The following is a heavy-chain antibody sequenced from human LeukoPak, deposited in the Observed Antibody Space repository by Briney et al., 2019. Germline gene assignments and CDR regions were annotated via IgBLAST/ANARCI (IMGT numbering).Heavy chain of an antibody. CDR1: GFTFSSYW. CDR2: INSDGSST. V-gene: IGHV3-74*01. Sequence: GGSLRLSCAASGFTFSSYWMHWVRQAPGKGLVWVSRINSDGSSTSYADSVKGRFTISRDNAKNTLYLQMNSLRAEDTAVYYCARGAPPYSSGWYFFYYYYGMDVWGQGTTVTVSS. CDR3: ARGAPPYSSGWYFFYYYYGMDV. D-gene: IGHD6-19*01. J-gene: IGHJ6*02.